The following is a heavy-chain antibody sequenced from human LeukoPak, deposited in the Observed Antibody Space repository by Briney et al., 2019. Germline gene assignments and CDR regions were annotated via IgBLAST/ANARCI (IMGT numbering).Heavy chain of an antibody. CDR1: GDSFSTNSYY. J-gene: IGHJ4*02. Sequence: SETLSLTCTVSGDSFSTNSYYWTWIRQPPGKGLEWLGYIYYCGTTDYSPSLKSRVTISLDTSKNQFSLNLSSVTAADTAVYYCVREYFYDRSGYYRYYFDYWGQGILVTVSS. D-gene: IGHD3-22*01. V-gene: IGHV4-61*01. CDR3: VREYFYDRSGYYRYYFDY. CDR2: IYYCGTT.